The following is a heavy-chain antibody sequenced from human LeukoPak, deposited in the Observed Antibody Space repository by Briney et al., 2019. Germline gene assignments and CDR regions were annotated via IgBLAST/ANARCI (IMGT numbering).Heavy chain of an antibody. CDR2: INAGNGNT. CDR3: AFSGSYFGWFDP. J-gene: IGHJ5*02. CDR1: GYTFTSYA. Sequence: GSVKVSCKASGYTFTSYAMHWVRQAPGQRLEWMGWINAGNGNTKYSQKFQGRVTITRDTSASTAYMELSSLRSEDTAVYYCAFSGSYFGWFDPWGQGTLVTVSS. D-gene: IGHD3-10*01. V-gene: IGHV1-3*01.